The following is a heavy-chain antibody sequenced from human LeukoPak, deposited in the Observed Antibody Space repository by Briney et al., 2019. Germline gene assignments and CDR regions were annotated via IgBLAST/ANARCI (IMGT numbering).Heavy chain of an antibody. V-gene: IGHV3-48*04. Sequence: PGGSLRLSCAASGFTFSSYAMSWVRQAPGKGLEWVSYISSSSSTIYYADSVKGRFTISRDNAKNSVYLQMNSLRAEDTAVYYCASLSLRWSDYWGQGTLVTVSS. J-gene: IGHJ4*02. CDR2: ISSSSSTI. D-gene: IGHD4-23*01. CDR3: ASLSLRWSDY. CDR1: GFTFSSYA.